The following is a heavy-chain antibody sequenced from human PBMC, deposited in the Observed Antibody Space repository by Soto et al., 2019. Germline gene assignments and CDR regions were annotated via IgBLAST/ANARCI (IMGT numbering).Heavy chain of an antibody. D-gene: IGHD2-15*01. CDR1: GFTFNYYD. CDR2: ISDTGGDT. V-gene: IGHV3-23*01. CDR3: ARGDREDILVVVGARPGEYGIDI. Sequence: PGGSLRLSCVASGFTFNYYDVSWVRRPPGKGLEWVSTISDTGGDTYYGDSVKGRFAISRDKSRSTVFLQMHSLRSEDTGVYYCARGDREDILVVVGARPGEYGIDIWGQGTTVTVSS. J-gene: IGHJ6*02.